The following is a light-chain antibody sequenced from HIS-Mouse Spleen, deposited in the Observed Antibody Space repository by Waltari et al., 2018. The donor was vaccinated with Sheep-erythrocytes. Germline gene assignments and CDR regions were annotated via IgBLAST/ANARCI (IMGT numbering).Light chain of an antibody. CDR1: SSDGGGYNY. CDR3: CSYAGSYNHV. CDR2: DVS. J-gene: IGLJ1*01. Sequence: QSALTQPRSVSGSPGQSVTIPCHGTSSDGGGYNYVAWYQQHPGKAPKLMIYDVSKRPSGVPDRFSGSKSGNTASLTISGLQAEDEADYYCCSYAGSYNHVFATGTKVTVL. V-gene: IGLV2-11*01.